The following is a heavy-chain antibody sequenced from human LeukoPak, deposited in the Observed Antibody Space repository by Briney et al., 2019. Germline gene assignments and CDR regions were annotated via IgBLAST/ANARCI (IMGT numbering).Heavy chain of an antibody. CDR1: GYTFTSYG. CDR3: ARPTWVGSWYFDY. V-gene: IGHV1-18*01. Sequence: ASVNVSCTASGYTFTSYGISWVRQAPGQGVGWMGWISAYNGNTNYAQKLQGRVTMTTDTSTSTAYMELRSLRSDDTAVYYCARPTWVGSWYFDYWGQGTLVTVSS. CDR2: ISAYNGNT. J-gene: IGHJ4*02. D-gene: IGHD6-13*01.